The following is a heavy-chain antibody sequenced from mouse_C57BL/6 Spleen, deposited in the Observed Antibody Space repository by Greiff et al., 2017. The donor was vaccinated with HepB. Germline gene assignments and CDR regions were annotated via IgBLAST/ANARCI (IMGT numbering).Heavy chain of an antibody. CDR1: GYTFTDYN. V-gene: IGHV1-22*01. D-gene: IGHD1-1*01. Sequence: QQSGPELVKPGASVKMSCKASGYTFTDYNMHWVKQSHGKSLEWIGYINPNNGGTSYNQKFKGKATWTVNKSSSTAYMELRSLTSEDSAVYYCARHYYYGSSPAWFAYWGQGTLVTVSA. J-gene: IGHJ3*01. CDR2: INPNNGGT. CDR3: ARHYYYGSSPAWFAY.